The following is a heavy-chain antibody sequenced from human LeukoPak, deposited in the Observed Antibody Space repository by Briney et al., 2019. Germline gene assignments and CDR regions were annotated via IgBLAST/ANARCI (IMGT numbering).Heavy chain of an antibody. CDR1: GFTVSSNY. CDR2: IYSGGST. D-gene: IGHD2-2*01. V-gene: IGHV3-53*05. CDR3: AKLRYCSSTSCYLEDY. J-gene: IGHJ4*02. Sequence: GGSLRLSCAASGFTVSSNYMSWVRQAPGKGLEWVSVIYSGGSTYYADSVKGRFTISRDNSKNTLYLQMNSLRAEDTAVYYCAKLRYCSSTSCYLEDYWGQGTLVTVSS.